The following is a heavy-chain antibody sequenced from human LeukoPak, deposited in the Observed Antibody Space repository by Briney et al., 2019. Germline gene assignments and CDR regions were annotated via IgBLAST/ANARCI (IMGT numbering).Heavy chain of an antibody. Sequence: PSETLSLTCAVYGGSFSGYYWSWIGQPPGKSLEWIGEINHSGSTNYNPSLKSRVTISVDTSKNQFSLKLSSVTAADTAVYYCATWRTAKTGFDYWSQGTLVTVSS. V-gene: IGHV4-34*01. CDR3: ATWRTAKTGFDY. D-gene: IGHD1-1*01. J-gene: IGHJ4*02. CDR1: GGSFSGYY. CDR2: INHSGST.